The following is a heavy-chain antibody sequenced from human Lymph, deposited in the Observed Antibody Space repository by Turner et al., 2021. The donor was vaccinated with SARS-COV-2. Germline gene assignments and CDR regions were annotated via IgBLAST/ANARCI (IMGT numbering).Heavy chain of an antibody. CDR1: GYTFTASE. J-gene: IGHJ6*02. Sequence: QVQLVRSGAEVKKPGPSVKVSCNASGYTFTASERHWVRQAPGQELEWMGWINPNSGGTNYAQKFKGRVTITRDTTISAAYMELSRLASDDTAVYYCARDVEGYNDLWSSYSGGYGMDVWGQGTTVTVSS. CDR2: INPNSGGT. V-gene: IGHV1-2*02. D-gene: IGHD3-3*01. CDR3: ARDVEGYNDLWSSYSGGYGMDV.